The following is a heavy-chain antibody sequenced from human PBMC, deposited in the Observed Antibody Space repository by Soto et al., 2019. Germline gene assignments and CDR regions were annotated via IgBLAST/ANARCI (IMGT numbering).Heavy chain of an antibody. Sequence: GGSLRLSCAASGFTFSSYSMNWVRQAPGKGLEWVSSISSSCSYIYYADSVKGRFTISTHNAKNSLYLQMTRLRAEDTAVYSCARAGDMYPGWSYFDYWGQGTLVTVSS. J-gene: IGHJ4*02. D-gene: IGHD3-9*01. CDR2: ISSSCSYI. V-gene: IGHV3-21*01. CDR3: ARAGDMYPGWSYFDY. CDR1: GFTFSSYS.